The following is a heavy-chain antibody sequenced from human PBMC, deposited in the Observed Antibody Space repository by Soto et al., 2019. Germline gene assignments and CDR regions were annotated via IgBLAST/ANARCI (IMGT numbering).Heavy chain of an antibody. Sequence: GGSLRLSCAASGFTFSSYAMSWVRQAPGKGLEWVAAISGSGDSTYYADSVKGRFTISRDNSKNTLYLQMNSLRAEDTAVYYCAKVAVLVPAAIGYYYMDVWAKGTTVTVSS. J-gene: IGHJ6*03. CDR1: GFTFSSYA. V-gene: IGHV3-23*01. CDR2: ISGSGDST. CDR3: AKVAVLVPAAIGYYYMDV. D-gene: IGHD2-2*01.